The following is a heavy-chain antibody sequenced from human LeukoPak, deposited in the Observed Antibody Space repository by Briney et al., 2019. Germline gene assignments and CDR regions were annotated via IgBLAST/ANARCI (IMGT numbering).Heavy chain of an antibody. CDR1: GGSFSGYY. D-gene: IGHD5-18*01. J-gene: IGHJ4*02. CDR2: INHSGST. V-gene: IGHV4-34*01. Sequence: PSETLSLTCAVYGGSFSGYYWSWIRQPPGKGLEWIGEINHSGSTNYNPSLKSRVTISVDTSKNQFSLKLSSVTAADTAVYYCARIRGGSPQDTAFLGYWGQGTLVTVSS. CDR3: ARIRGGSPQDTAFLGY.